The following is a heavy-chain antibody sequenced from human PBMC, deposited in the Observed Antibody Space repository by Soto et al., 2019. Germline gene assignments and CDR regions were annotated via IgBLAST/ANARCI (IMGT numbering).Heavy chain of an antibody. J-gene: IGHJ4*02. Sequence: SETLSLTCTVSGGSISSSSYYWGWIRQPPGKRLEWIGSIYYSGSTYYNPSLKSRVTISVDTSKNQFSLKLSSVTAADTAVYYCARGLSYGSGTVYYFDYWGQGTLVTVSS. V-gene: IGHV4-39*01. CDR3: ARGLSYGSGTVYYFDY. D-gene: IGHD3-10*01. CDR1: GGSISSSSYY. CDR2: IYYSGST.